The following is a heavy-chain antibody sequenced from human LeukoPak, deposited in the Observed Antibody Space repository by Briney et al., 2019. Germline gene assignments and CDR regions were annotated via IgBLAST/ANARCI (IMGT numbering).Heavy chain of an antibody. V-gene: IGHV3-23*01. CDR2: ITAGGGVI. CDR3: ARVSGGGYPYYFDS. Sequence: GGSLRLSCEASGFSFSSNAMSWVRQAPGKGLEWVSAITAGGGVIYYADPVKGRFTISRDNAKSTLYLQMHSLRAEDTAVYYCARVSGGGYPYYFDSWGQGTLVTVSS. CDR1: GFSFSSNA. D-gene: IGHD3-22*01. J-gene: IGHJ4*02.